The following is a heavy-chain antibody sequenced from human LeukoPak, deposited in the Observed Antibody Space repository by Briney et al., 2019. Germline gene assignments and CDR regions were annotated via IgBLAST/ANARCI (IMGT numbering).Heavy chain of an antibody. V-gene: IGHV3-21*01. CDR2: ISSSSSYI. CDR1: GFTFSSYS. J-gene: IGHJ3*02. CDR3: ARVRSSSDAFDI. Sequence: GSLRLSCAASGFTFSSYSMNWVRQAPGEGLEWVSSISSSSSYIYYADSVKGRFTISRDNAKNSLYLQMNSLRAEDTAVYYCARVRSSSDAFDIWGQGTMVTVSS. D-gene: IGHD6-13*01.